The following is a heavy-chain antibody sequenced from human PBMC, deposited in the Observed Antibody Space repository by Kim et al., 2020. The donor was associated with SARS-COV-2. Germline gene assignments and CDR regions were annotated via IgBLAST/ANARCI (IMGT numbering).Heavy chain of an antibody. D-gene: IGHD2-2*01. CDR2: ISAYNGNT. CDR3: ARLHYCSSTSCYPGYYYYYGMDV. CDR1: GYTFTSYG. J-gene: IGHJ6*02. Sequence: ASVKVSCKASGYTFTSYGISWVRQAPGQGLEWMGWISAYNGNTNYAQKLQGRVTMTTDTSTSTAYMELRSLRSDDTAVYYCARLHYCSSTSCYPGYYYYYGMDVWGQGTTVTVSS. V-gene: IGHV1-18*01.